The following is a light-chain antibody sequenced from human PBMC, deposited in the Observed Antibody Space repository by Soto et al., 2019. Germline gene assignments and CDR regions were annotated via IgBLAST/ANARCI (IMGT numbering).Light chain of an antibody. Sequence: QSVLTEPPSASGSPGQSVTISCTGTSSDVGNYNFVSWYQQHPGKAPKLMIYEVNKRPSGVPDRFSGSKSGNTASLTVSGLQADDEADYYCSSYAGSNRLVFGGGTQLTVL. CDR2: EVN. CDR1: SSDVGNYNF. V-gene: IGLV2-8*01. CDR3: SSYAGSNRLV. J-gene: IGLJ2*01.